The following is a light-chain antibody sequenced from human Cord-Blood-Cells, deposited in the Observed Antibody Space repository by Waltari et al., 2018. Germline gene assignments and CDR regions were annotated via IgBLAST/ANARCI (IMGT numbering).Light chain of an antibody. CDR3: NSRDSSGNHWV. V-gene: IGLV3-19*01. CDR2: GKN. J-gene: IGLJ3*02. Sequence: SALTQDPAVSVALGQTVRLTCQGDSLRSYYASWYQQKPGQAPVLVIYGKNNRPSGIPDRFSGSSSGNTASLTITGAQAEDDADYYCNSRDSSGNHWVFGGGTKLTVL. CDR1: SLRSYY.